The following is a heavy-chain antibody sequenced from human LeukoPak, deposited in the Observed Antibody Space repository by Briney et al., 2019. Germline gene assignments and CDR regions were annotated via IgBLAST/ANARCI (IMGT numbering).Heavy chain of an antibody. CDR2: FDPEDGET. J-gene: IGHJ4*02. V-gene: IGHV1-24*01. D-gene: IGHD6-19*01. Sequence: ASVKVSCKVSGYTLTELSMHWVRQAPGKGLEWMGGFDPEDGETIYAQKFQGRVTMTEDTSTDTAYMELSSLRSEDTAVYYCAKDLRMAVASDYWGQGTLVTVSS. CDR1: GYTLTELS. CDR3: AKDLRMAVASDY.